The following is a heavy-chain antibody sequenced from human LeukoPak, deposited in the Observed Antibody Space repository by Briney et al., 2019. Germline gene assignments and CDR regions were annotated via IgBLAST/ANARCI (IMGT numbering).Heavy chain of an antibody. J-gene: IGHJ3*02. V-gene: IGHV1-8*01. CDR1: GYTFASYG. CDR2: MNPNNGNT. D-gene: IGHD6-13*01. Sequence: ASVKVSCKASGYTFASYGINWVRQATGQGLEWMGWMNPNNGNTGFAQKFQGRVTVTRNTSISTAYMELRSLRSEDTAVYYCAGGPSSWFAFDIWGQGTMVTVSS. CDR3: AGGPSSWFAFDI.